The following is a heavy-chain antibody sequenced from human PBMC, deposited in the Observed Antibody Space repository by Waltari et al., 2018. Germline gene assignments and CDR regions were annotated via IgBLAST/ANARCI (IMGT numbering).Heavy chain of an antibody. CDR2: MNPDSGST. V-gene: IGHV1-8*01. Sequence: QVQLVQSGAEVRKPGASLKVSCKASGYRFPSHDYTWVRQATGQGLEWMGWMNPDSGSTDYVREFQGRISMTRNTSISTAYMELSSLTFDDTAVYYCARGGVYGSGNNWFDLWGQGTQVTVSS. D-gene: IGHD3-10*01. CDR1: GYRFPSHD. J-gene: IGHJ5*02. CDR3: ARGGVYGSGNNWFDL.